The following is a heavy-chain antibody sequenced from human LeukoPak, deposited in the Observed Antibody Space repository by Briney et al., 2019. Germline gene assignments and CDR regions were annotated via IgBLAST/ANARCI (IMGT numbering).Heavy chain of an antibody. CDR1: GGTFSSYA. J-gene: IGHJ6*02. V-gene: IGHV1-69*04. CDR2: IIPIFGIA. Sequence: SVKVSCKASGGTFSSYAISWVRQAPGQGLEWMGRIIPIFGIANYAQKYQGRVTITADKSTSTAYMELSSLRPEDTAVYYCARDCTNGVCYLPLYYYGMDVWGQGTTVTVSS. CDR3: ARDCTNGVCYLPLYYYGMDV. D-gene: IGHD2-8*01.